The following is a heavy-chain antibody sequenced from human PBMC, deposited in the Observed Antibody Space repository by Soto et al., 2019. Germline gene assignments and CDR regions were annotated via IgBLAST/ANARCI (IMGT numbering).Heavy chain of an antibody. CDR3: ARNGDYGSQKHYYYYYGMDV. D-gene: IGHD4-17*01. Sequence: GGALRLSCAASGFTFSSYAMHWVRQAPGKGLEGVAVISYDGSNKYYADSVKGRFTISRDNSKNTVYLQMNSLRAEDTAVYYCARNGDYGSQKHYYYYYGMDVWGQGTTVTVSS. CDR2: ISYDGSNK. V-gene: IGHV3-30-3*01. CDR1: GFTFSSYA. J-gene: IGHJ6*02.